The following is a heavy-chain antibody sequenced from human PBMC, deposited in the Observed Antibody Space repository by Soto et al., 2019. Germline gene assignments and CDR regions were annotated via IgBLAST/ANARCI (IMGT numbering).Heavy chain of an antibody. D-gene: IGHD2-21*02. Sequence: QVQLQESDPGLVKPSETVSLSCTVSGASMTGYHWSWIRQPPGKGLEWIGYIYYSGSTKYNPSLKSRVTISVDTSKNQFSLKLSDVTAADTAVYYCARGGVGGNSLWYFDFWGQGTLVTVSS. J-gene: IGHJ4*02. CDR2: IYYSGST. V-gene: IGHV4-59*01. CDR1: GASMTGYH. CDR3: ARGGVGGNSLWYFDF.